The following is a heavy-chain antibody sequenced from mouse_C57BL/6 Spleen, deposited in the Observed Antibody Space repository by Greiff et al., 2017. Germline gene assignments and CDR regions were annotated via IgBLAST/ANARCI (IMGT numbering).Heavy chain of an antibody. CDR3: ARDRGANWDRYFDY. Sequence: DVKLVESGGGLVKPGGSLKLSCAASGFTFSSYAMSWVRQTPEKRLEWVATISDGGSYTYYPDNVKGRFTISRDNAKNNLYLQMSHLKSEDTAMYYCARDRGANWDRYFDYWGQGTTLTVSS. CDR2: ISDGGSYT. D-gene: IGHD4-1*01. V-gene: IGHV5-4*01. CDR1: GFTFSSYA. J-gene: IGHJ2*01.